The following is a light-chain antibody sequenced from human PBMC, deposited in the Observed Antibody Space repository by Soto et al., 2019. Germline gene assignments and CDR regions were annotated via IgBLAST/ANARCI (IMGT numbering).Light chain of an antibody. Sequence: EIVLTQSPSTLSLSSGERATLSCRASQSIKKTYLAWYQQKPGQAPRLLIYGTSSRATGIPDRFSGSGSGTDFTRTISRLEPEDFAIYYCQHYGSSPLFTFGPGTKVDF. J-gene: IGKJ3*01. CDR2: GTS. CDR3: QHYGSSPLFT. CDR1: QSIKKTY. V-gene: IGKV3-20*01.